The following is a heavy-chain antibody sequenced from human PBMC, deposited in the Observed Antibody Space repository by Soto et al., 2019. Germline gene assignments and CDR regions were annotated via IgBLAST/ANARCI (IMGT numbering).Heavy chain of an antibody. D-gene: IGHD2-15*01. J-gene: IGHJ6*02. Sequence: GGSLRLSCEVSGFTINNISKNWVNQAPGKGLEWVSYISSSRATIYYVDSVKGRFTISRDDAKNSLYLQMNSLRDDDTAVYYCVRGRSDSLMDVWGQGTTVTVSS. CDR3: VRGRSDSLMDV. CDR2: ISSSRATI. V-gene: IGHV3-48*02. CDR1: GFTINNIS.